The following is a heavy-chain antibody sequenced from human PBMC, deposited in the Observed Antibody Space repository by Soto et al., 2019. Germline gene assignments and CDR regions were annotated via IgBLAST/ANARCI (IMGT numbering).Heavy chain of an antibody. CDR2: IYYSGST. CDR3: ARGKGYSYGPYYFDY. D-gene: IGHD5-18*01. J-gene: IGHJ4*02. V-gene: IGHV4-31*03. CDR1: GGSISSEGYY. Sequence: ASETLSLTCTVSGGSISSEGYYWSWFRQLPGKGLEWIGDIYYSGSTYYNPSLKSRLIISGDASKNQFSLKLSSVTAADTALYYCARGKGYSYGPYYFDYWGQGTLVTVSS.